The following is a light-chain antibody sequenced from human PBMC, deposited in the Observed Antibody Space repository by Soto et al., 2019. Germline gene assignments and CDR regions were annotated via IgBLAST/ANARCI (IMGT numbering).Light chain of an antibody. J-gene: IGLJ3*02. V-gene: IGLV2-8*01. Sequence: QSALTQPPSASGSPGQSVTISCTGTSSDVGAYNYVSWYQQYPGKAPKLMIYEVNKRPSGVPDRFSGSKSGKTASLTVSGLQAEDEAEYHCTSYAGSNTWVFGGGTKVTVL. CDR1: SSDVGAYNY. CDR2: EVN. CDR3: TSYAGSNTWV.